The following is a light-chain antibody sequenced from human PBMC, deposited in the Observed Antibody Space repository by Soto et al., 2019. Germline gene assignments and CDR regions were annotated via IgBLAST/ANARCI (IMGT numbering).Light chain of an antibody. J-gene: IGKJ1*01. CDR2: GAS. CDR1: QSVSNNY. Sequence: EIVLTQSPGTLSLSPGERATLSCRASQSVSNNYLAWYQQKPGQAPRLLIYGASNRATGIPDRFSGSGSVTDFTLTISRLEPEDFAVYYCQQYVSSPWAFGQGTKVDIK. V-gene: IGKV3-20*01. CDR3: QQYVSSPWA.